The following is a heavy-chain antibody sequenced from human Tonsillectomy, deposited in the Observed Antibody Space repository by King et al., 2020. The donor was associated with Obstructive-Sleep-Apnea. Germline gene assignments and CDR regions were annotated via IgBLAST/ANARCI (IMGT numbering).Heavy chain of an antibody. Sequence: HVQLVESGGGVVQPGRSLRLSCAASGFIFSSHGMDWVRQAPGKGLEWVAVIWYDGINKFYADSVKGRFTISRDNSKNTLYLQMNSLRTEDTAIYYCARHAMPDCSSTSCGPLDHWGQGTLVTVSS. CDR3: ARHAMPDCSSTSCGPLDH. CDR2: IWYDGINK. V-gene: IGHV3-33*01. D-gene: IGHD2-2*01. J-gene: IGHJ4*02. CDR1: GFIFSSHG.